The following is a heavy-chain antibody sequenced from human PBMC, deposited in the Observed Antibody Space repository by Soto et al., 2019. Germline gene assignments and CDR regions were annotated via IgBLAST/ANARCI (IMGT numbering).Heavy chain of an antibody. CDR3: ARKDKSGYFNWFDP. Sequence: PGESLKIACRTSGYRFTSYWIAWVRQMPGKGLEWMGIIFPSDSDTRYSPSFQGQVTISADRSTSTVFLQWASLKASDTAVYFCARKDKSGYFNWFDPWGQGTLVTVSS. D-gene: IGHD3-22*01. CDR2: IFPSDSDT. J-gene: IGHJ5*02. V-gene: IGHV5-51*01. CDR1: GYRFTSYW.